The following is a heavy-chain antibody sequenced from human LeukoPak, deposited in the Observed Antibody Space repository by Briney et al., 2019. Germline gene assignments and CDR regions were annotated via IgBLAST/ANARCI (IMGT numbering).Heavy chain of an antibody. D-gene: IGHD6-19*01. J-gene: IGHJ4*02. V-gene: IGHV1-8*01. CDR1: GYTFTSYD. CDR2: MNPNSGNT. Sequence: ASVKVSRKASGYTFTSYDINWVRQATGQGLEWMGWMNPNSGNTGYAQKFQGRVTMTRNTSISTAYMELSSLRSEDTAVYYCARGRSYSSGWYYFDYWGQGTLVTVSS. CDR3: ARGRSYSSGWYYFDY.